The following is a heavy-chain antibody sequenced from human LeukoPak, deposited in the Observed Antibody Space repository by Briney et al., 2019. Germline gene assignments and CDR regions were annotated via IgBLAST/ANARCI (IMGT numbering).Heavy chain of an antibody. Sequence: SQTLSLTCTVSGGSIGSGSYYWSWIRQPAGKGLEWIGRIYTSGSTNYNPSLKSRVTISVDTSKNQFSLKLSSVTAADTAVYYCAREGSDMGYYYYMDVWGKGTTVTISS. CDR3: AREGSDMGYYYYMDV. J-gene: IGHJ6*03. CDR1: GGSIGSGSYY. V-gene: IGHV4-61*02. CDR2: IYTSGST. D-gene: IGHD2-15*01.